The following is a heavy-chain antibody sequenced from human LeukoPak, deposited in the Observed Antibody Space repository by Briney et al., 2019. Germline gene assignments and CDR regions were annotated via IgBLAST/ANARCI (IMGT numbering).Heavy chain of an antibody. J-gene: IGHJ3*01. Sequence: PSETLSLTCTVSGDSISSSSYSWGWIRQPPGKGLEWIGTIDYSGSTYSNPSLKSRVTISVDASKIHFSLKLSSVTAADTAVYYCARLGLRYNWNPEYAFDVWGQGTMATVSS. V-gene: IGHV4-39*02. CDR2: IDYSGST. CDR1: GDSISSSSYS. D-gene: IGHD1-20*01. CDR3: ARLGLRYNWNPEYAFDV.